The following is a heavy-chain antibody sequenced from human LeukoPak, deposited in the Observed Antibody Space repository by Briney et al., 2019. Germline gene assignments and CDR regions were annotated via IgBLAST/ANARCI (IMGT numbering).Heavy chain of an antibody. D-gene: IGHD3-22*01. CDR3: ARLLDYDSSGYPDTFDI. J-gene: IGHJ3*02. CDR1: GGSISPNY. Sequence: SETLSLTCTVSGGSISPNYWSWIRQPPRKGPEWIGFIYYTGSTNYNPSLKSRVTISIDTSKSQFSLKLSSLTAADTAVYYCARLLDYDSSGYPDTFDIWGQGTMVTVSS. V-gene: IGHV4-59*01. CDR2: IYYTGST.